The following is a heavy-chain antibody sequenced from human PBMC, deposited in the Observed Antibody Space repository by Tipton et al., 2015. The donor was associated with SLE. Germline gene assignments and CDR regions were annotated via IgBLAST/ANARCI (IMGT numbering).Heavy chain of an antibody. Sequence: SLRLSCAASGFTFSGSAMHWVRQGSGKGLEWVGRIRRKANSYATAYAASVKGRFTISRDDSKNTAYLQMNSLKTEDTAVYYCTRGIAVAGNPWAFDIWGQGTMVTVSS. D-gene: IGHD6-19*01. CDR2: IRRKANSYAT. V-gene: IGHV3-73*01. J-gene: IGHJ3*02. CDR3: TRGIAVAGNPWAFDI. CDR1: GFTFSGSA.